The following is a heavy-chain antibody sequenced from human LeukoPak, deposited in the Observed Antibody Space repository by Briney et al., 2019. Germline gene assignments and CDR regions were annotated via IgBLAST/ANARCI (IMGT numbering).Heavy chain of an antibody. CDR1: GFTFSSCS. D-gene: IGHD2-15*01. V-gene: IGHV3-21*01. CDR2: ISSSSSYI. Sequence: GGSLRLSCAASGFTFSSCSMNWVRQAPGKGLEWVSSISSSSSYIYYADSVKGRFTISRDNAKNSLYLQMNSLRAEDMAVYYCERGVAAEVDYFAFGGREPRATVP. J-gene: IGHJ4*02. CDR3: ERGVAAEVDYFAF.